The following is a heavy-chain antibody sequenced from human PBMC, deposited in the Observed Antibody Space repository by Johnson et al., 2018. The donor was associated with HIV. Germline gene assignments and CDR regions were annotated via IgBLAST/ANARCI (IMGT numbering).Heavy chain of an antibody. J-gene: IGHJ3*02. CDR2: ISGSGDNT. D-gene: IGHD3-10*01. Sequence: MQLVESGGGLVQPGGSLIVSCAASGFTFSSYAMSWVRQAPGKGLEWVSTISGSGDNTYYADSVKVRFTISRDNAKNSVYLQMNSLRAEDTALYYCAREALTYYDSSGSYYPVHDAFDIWGLGTLVTVSS. V-gene: IGHV3-23*04. CDR1: GFTFSSYA. CDR3: AREALTYYDSSGSYYPVHDAFDI.